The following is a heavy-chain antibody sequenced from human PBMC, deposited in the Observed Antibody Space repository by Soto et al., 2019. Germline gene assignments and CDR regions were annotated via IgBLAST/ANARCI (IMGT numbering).Heavy chain of an antibody. CDR1: GYSFTSYW. V-gene: IGHV5-51*01. CDR2: IYPGDSDT. Sequence: PGEPLKISCKGSGYSFTSYWIGWVRQMPGKGLEWMGIIYPGDSDTRYSPSFQGQVTISADKSISTAYLQWSSLKASDTAMYYCARQPGGLDYYYYGMDVWGQGTTVTVSS. D-gene: IGHD2-8*02. CDR3: ARQPGGLDYYYYGMDV. J-gene: IGHJ6*02.